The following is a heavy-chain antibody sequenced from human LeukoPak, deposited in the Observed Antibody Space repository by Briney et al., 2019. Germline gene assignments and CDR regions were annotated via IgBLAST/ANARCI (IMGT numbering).Heavy chain of an antibody. CDR3: ARSNQADDY. D-gene: IGHD1-14*01. Sequence: GGSLRLSCAASGFTFSSYWMHWVRHVPGKGLVWVARINPGGSSITYADSVKGPFTISRENAKNTLYLQMDSLRAEDTGVYYCARSNQADDYWGQGTLVTVSS. J-gene: IGHJ4*02. V-gene: IGHV3-74*01. CDR1: GFTFSSYW. CDR2: INPGGSSI.